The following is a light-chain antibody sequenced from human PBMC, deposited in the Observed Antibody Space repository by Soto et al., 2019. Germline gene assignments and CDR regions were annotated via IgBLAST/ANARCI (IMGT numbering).Light chain of an antibody. Sequence: EVVLTQSPATLSLAAGERATLSCRASESIGNYLAWYQQKLGQAPKLLIYDASHRAIGIPGRFSGDGSGTDFTLTISSLEPEAFAVYYCQWRSDWPPRLTFGGGTKVEIK. CDR1: ESIGNY. CDR3: QWRSDWPPRLT. V-gene: IGKV3-11*01. J-gene: IGKJ4*01. CDR2: DAS.